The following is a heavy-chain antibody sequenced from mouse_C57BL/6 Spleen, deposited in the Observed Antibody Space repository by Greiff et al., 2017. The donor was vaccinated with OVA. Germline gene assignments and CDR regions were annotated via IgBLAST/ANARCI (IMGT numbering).Heavy chain of an antibody. D-gene: IGHD1-1*01. CDR1: GYTFTDYE. J-gene: IGHJ2*01. CDR2: IDPETGGT. Sequence: LQESGAELVRPGASVTLSCKASGYTFTDYEMHWVKQTPVHGLEWIGAIDPETGGTAYNQKFKGKAILTADKSSSTAFMELRSLTSEDSAVYYCTNPPWYGSTPGYWGQGTTLTVSS. CDR3: TNPPWYGSTPGY. V-gene: IGHV1-15*01.